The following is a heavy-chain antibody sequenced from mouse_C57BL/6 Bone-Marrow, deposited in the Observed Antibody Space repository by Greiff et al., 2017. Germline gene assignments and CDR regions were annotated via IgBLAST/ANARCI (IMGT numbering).Heavy chain of an antibody. CDR1: GFTFTDYY. CDR3: ARSFYYGSSLFAY. V-gene: IGHV7-3*01. Sequence: EVQVVESGGGLVQPGGSLSLSCAASGFTFTDYYMSWVRQPPGKALEWLGFIRNKANGYTTEYSASVKGRFTISRDNSQSILYLQMNALRAEDSSIYYCARSFYYGSSLFAYWGQGTLVTVSA. D-gene: IGHD1-1*01. CDR2: IRNKANGYTT. J-gene: IGHJ3*01.